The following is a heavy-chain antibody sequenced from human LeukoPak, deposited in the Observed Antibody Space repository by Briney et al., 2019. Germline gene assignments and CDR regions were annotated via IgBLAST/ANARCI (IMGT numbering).Heavy chain of an antibody. CDR3: ATLDSSGRDH. CDR2: IHYSGST. Sequence: ETLSLTCTVSGGSISSSSYYWGWIRQPPGKGLEWIGGIHYSGSTSSNPSLKSRVTISVDTSKNQFSLKLSSVTAADTAVYYCATLDSSGRDHWGQGTLVTVSS. D-gene: IGHD6-19*01. CDR1: GGSISSSSYY. V-gene: IGHV4-39*01. J-gene: IGHJ4*02.